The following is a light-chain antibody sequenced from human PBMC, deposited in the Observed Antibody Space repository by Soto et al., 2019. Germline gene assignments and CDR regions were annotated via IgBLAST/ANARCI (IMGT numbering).Light chain of an antibody. CDR1: ESVRSS. V-gene: IGKV3D-15*01. CDR2: GAS. Sequence: EVVMTQSPATLSVSPGERASLSCRASESVRSSLAWYHQRPGQPPRLLIYGASTRATGIPARFSGSGSGTEFTLTISSLQSEDFGVYYCQRYNSWPLTFGQGTKV. J-gene: IGKJ1*01. CDR3: QRYNSWPLT.